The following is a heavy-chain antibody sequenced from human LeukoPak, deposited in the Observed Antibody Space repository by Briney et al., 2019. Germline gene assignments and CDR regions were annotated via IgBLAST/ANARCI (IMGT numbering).Heavy chain of an antibody. Sequence: QPGGSPRLSCAPSGFTFSRHGMHWVRQAPGKGLEWVAIISNDGSRKYYAHSVEGRFTISRDNSKNTLYLQMNSLRAEDTAVYYCARGGYGDYEEWYFDYWGQGTLVTVSS. CDR3: ARGGYGDYEEWYFDY. D-gene: IGHD4-17*01. CDR2: ISNDGSRK. J-gene: IGHJ4*02. V-gene: IGHV3-30*03. CDR1: GFTFSRHG.